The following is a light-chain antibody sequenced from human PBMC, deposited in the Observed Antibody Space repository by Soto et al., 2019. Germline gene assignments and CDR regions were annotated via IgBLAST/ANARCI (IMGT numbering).Light chain of an antibody. V-gene: IGKV1-5*01. CDR1: QSISSW. J-gene: IGKJ1*01. CDR2: DAS. CDR3: QQYNSYPRT. Sequence: DIQMTQSPSTLSASVGDRVTITCRASQSISSWLAWYQQKPGKAPKLLIYDASSLESGVPSRFSGSGSGTEFTLTTSSLQPDDFATYYCQQYNSYPRTFGQGPKVEIK.